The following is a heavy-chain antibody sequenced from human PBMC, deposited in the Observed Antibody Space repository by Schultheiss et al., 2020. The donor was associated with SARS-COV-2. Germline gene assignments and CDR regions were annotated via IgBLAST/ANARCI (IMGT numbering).Heavy chain of an antibody. CDR2: ISSNGGST. J-gene: IGHJ4*02. CDR3: VTGYYDSSGPNYY. D-gene: IGHD3-22*01. CDR1: GFTFSSYA. V-gene: IGHV3-64D*06. Sequence: GESLKISCAASGFTFSSYAMSWVRQAPGKGLEWVSAISSNGGSTYYADSVKGRFTISRDNSKNTLYLQMSSLRAEDTAVYYCVTGYYDSSGPNYYWGQGTLVTVSS.